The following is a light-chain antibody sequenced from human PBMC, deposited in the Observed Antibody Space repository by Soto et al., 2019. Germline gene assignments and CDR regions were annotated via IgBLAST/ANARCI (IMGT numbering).Light chain of an antibody. CDR1: QYISNY. CDR2: DAS. V-gene: IGKV1-33*01. Sequence: DIQMTQSPSALSSSVGDRLTITCQASQYISNYLNWYQQKAGKAPKLLIYDASNLETGVPSRFSGSGSGTDFTFTISSLQPEDIATYYCQQYDNLPRTFGQGTKVDIK. CDR3: QQYDNLPRT. J-gene: IGKJ1*01.